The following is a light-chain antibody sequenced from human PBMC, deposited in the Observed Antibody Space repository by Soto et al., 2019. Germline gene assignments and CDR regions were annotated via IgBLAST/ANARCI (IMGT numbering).Light chain of an antibody. CDR2: DVS. J-gene: IGLJ2*01. V-gene: IGLV2-11*01. Sequence: QSALTQPRSVSGSPGQSVTISCTGTSSDVCGYNYVSWYQQHPGKAPKLMIYDVSKRPSGVPDRFSGSKSGNTASLTISGLQAEDEADYYCCSYAGSYTSFGGGTKLTVL. CDR1: SSDVCGYNY. CDR3: CSYAGSYTS.